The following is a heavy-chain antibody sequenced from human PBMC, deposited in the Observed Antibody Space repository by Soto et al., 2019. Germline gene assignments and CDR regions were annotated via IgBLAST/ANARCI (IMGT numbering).Heavy chain of an antibody. CDR3: ARGNSTGSNYNSGY. CDR1: GFSFHTFD. CDR2: ISRTGGTI. V-gene: IGHV3-48*02. J-gene: IGHJ4*02. D-gene: IGHD3-10*01. Sequence: EVQLVESGGGLVQPGGSLRLSCLTSGFSFHTFDMNWVRQAPGRGLEWVSSISRTGGTIYYADSVRGRFTVSRDNAVTSLYLQMSSLRDEDTAVYYCARGNSTGSNYNSGYCGQGNVVIVSS.